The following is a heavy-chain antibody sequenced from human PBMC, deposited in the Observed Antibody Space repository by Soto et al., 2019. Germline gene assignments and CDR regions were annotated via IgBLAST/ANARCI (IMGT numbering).Heavy chain of an antibody. D-gene: IGHD7-27*01. CDR2: ISYDGSNK. CDR3: ARALTGDVADAFDI. Sequence: GGSLRLSCAASGFTFSSYAMHWVRQAPGKGLEWVAGISYDGSNKYYADSVKGRFTISRDNSKNTLYLQMNSLRAEDTSVYYCARALTGDVADAFDIWGQGTMVTVSS. V-gene: IGHV3-30*04. CDR1: GFTFSSYA. J-gene: IGHJ3*02.